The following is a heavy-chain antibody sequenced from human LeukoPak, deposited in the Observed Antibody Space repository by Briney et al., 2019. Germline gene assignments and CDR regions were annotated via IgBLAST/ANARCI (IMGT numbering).Heavy chain of an antibody. CDR3: ARARIDY. CDR1: GFTFSSYL. D-gene: IGHD1-14*01. Sequence: PGGSLRLSSVGSGFTFSSYLMTWVRQAPGKGLEWVANIKDDGSEKYSVDSVKGRFTISRDNAKNLLYLQMSSLRAEDTAVYYCARARIDYWGQGTLVTVSS. J-gene: IGHJ4*02. CDR2: IKDDGSEK. V-gene: IGHV3-7*04.